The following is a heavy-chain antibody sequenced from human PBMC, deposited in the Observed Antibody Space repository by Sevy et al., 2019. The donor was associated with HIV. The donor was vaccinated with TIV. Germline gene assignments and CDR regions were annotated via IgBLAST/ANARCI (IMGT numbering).Heavy chain of an antibody. CDR1: GFTFSSYW. J-gene: IGHJ4*02. CDR3: ASASVRGVIINPLDY. Sequence: GESLKISCAASGFTFSSYWMYWVRQAPGKGLVWVSRINSDGIITSYADSVKGRFTISRDNAKNTLYLQMNSLRAEDTAVDYYASASVRGVIINPLDYWGQGTLVTVSS. V-gene: IGHV3-74*01. CDR2: INSDGIIT. D-gene: IGHD3-10*02.